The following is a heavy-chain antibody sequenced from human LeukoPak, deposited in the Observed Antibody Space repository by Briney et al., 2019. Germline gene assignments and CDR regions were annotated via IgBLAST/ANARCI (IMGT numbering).Heavy chain of an antibody. J-gene: IGHJ4*02. D-gene: IGHD2-21*01. CDR1: GFTFSTYW. V-gene: IGHV3-7*01. CDR3: ARGDRRFEY. Sequence: GESLKISCAASGFTFSTYWMTWVRQAPGKGLEWVANIKEDGTEEYYVDSVKGRFTISRDNAKNSLSLQMRSLRPEDTAVYYCARGDRRFEYWGQGTLVTVSS. CDR2: IKEDGTEE.